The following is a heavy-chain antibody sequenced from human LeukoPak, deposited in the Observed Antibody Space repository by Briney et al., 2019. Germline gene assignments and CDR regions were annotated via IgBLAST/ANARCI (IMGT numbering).Heavy chain of an antibody. J-gene: IGHJ3*02. CDR3: ARVESRGYYDSSCYYDALVI. D-gene: IGHD3-22*01. CDR2: IKQDGSEK. Sequence: PGGSLRLSCAASGFPFCPYWMRWVRQAPGKGLEWVANIKQDGSEKYYVDSVKGRFTISRDNAKNLLYLQMNSLRDEDTAVYYCARVESRGYYDSSCYYDALVIWGQGTMVTVSS. CDR1: GFPFCPYW. V-gene: IGHV3-7*05.